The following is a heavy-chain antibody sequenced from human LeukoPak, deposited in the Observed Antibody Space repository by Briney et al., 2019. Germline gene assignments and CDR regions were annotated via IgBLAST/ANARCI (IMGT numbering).Heavy chain of an antibody. D-gene: IGHD6-6*01. CDR1: GYTFTAYY. CDR3: ARVEYNDYFDY. Sequence: ASVKVSCKASGYTFTAYYMHWVRQAPGQGLEWMGIINPSDDSTIYAQKFQGRVTMTRDTSTSTVYMELSSLRSEDTAVYYCARVEYNDYFDYWGQGTLVTVSS. J-gene: IGHJ4*02. CDR2: INPSDDST. V-gene: IGHV1-46*01.